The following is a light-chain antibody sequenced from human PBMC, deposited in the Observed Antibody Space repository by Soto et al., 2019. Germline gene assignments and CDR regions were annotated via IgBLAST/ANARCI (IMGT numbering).Light chain of an antibody. J-gene: IGLJ1*01. CDR3: CSYAGSYTLV. V-gene: IGLV1-44*01. CDR1: SSNIGSNT. CDR2: SNN. Sequence: QAVVTQPPSASGTPGQRVTISCSGSSSNIGSNTVNWYQQLPGTAPKLLIYSNNQRPSGVPDRFSGSKSGTSASLAISGLQAEDEADYYCCSYAGSYTLVFGTGTKLTVL.